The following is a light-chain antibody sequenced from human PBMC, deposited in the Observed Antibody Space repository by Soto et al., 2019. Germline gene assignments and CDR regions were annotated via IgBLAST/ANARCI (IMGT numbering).Light chain of an antibody. CDR1: ISVVGGCDY. J-gene: IGLJ1*01. Sequence: QSVLTQPASVSGSPGQSITISCTGTISVVGGCDYVSWYQQHPGKAPKLMIYDVSNRPSGVSNRFSGSKSGNTASLTISGLQADDEADYYCSSYTTSSTYVFGTGTKVTVL. CDR2: DVS. V-gene: IGLV2-14*01. CDR3: SSYTTSSTYV.